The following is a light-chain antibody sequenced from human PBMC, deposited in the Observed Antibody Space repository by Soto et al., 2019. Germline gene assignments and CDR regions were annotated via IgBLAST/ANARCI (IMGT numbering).Light chain of an antibody. Sequence: EIVLTQSPGTLSLSPGERATLSCWASQSVTSSYLAWYQQKPGQAPRLLTYGASSRATGIPDRFSGSGSGTDFTLTINRLEPDDFAVYYCQQYGTSLGRTFGQGTKVEIK. V-gene: IGKV3-20*01. CDR3: QQYGTSLGRT. CDR1: QSVTSSY. CDR2: GAS. J-gene: IGKJ1*01.